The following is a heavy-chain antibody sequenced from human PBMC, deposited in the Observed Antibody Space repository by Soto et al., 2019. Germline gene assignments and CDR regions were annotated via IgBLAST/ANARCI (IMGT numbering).Heavy chain of an antibody. V-gene: IGHV3-23*01. Sequence: PGGSLRLSCVASGFTFRNYAMSWVRQAPGKGLEWVSTLSGSGSSIDYADSVRGRFTISRDNSKNTLYLQMNSLRAEDTAVYYCARVKAEVVAGYYGMDVWGQGTTVTVSS. J-gene: IGHJ6*02. CDR1: GFTFRNYA. CDR2: LSGSGSSI. D-gene: IGHD2-15*01. CDR3: ARVKAEVVAGYYGMDV.